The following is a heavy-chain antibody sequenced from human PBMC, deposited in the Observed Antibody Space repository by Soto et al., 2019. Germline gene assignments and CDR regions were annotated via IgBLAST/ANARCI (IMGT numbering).Heavy chain of an antibody. J-gene: IGHJ5*02. Sequence: SVKVSCKASGGTFSSYAISWVRQAPGQGLEWMGGIIPIFGTANYAQKFQGRVTITADESTSTAYMELSSLRSEDTAVYYCARPSIAPLGWFAPGGRGTLVPVSS. CDR1: GGTFSSYA. V-gene: IGHV1-69*13. CDR2: IIPIFGTA. D-gene: IGHD6-6*01. CDR3: ARPSIAPLGWFAP.